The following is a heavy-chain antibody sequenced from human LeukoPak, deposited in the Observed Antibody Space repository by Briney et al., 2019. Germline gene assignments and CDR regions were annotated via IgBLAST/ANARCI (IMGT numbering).Heavy chain of an antibody. D-gene: IGHD6-13*01. CDR3: AKGISSSRRTFDA. V-gene: IGHV3-23*01. J-gene: IGHJ5*02. CDR2: ISAAADST. Sequence: GGSLRLSCAASGFIFNTYAMAWVRQAPGKGLGWVSTISAAADSTYHADSVKGRFIISRDNSKNTLFIQMNSLRAEDTAVYYCAKGISSSRRTFDAWGQGTLVTVSS. CDR1: GFIFNTYA.